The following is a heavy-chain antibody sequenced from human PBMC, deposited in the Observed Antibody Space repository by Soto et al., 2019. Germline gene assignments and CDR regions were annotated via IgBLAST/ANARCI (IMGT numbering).Heavy chain of an antibody. V-gene: IGHV3-21*01. J-gene: IGHJ6*02. CDR1: GFPFDSYS. CDR2: LSSGSFYI. CDR3: AREANTIYAPHGLDV. D-gene: IGHD3-3*01. Sequence: GGSLRLSRAVSGFPFDSYSMSWVRQAPGQGLEWLVSLSSGSFYIFHADSIRGRFTISRDDAKNLLFLQMNSLTIEDTATYYCAREANTIYAPHGLDVWGQGTEVTVSS.